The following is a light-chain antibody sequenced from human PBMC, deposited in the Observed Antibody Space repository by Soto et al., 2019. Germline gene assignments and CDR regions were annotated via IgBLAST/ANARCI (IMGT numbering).Light chain of an antibody. J-gene: IGKJ1*01. CDR2: AAS. V-gene: IGKV1-27*01. CDR3: QKYNSAPPCT. CDR1: QGISNY. Sequence: DIPMTQSPSSLSASVGDRVTITCRASQGISNYLAWYQQKPGKVPKLLIYAASTLQSGVPSRFSGSGSGTDFTLTISSLQHEDVATYYCQKYNSAPPCTFGQGTKVEIK.